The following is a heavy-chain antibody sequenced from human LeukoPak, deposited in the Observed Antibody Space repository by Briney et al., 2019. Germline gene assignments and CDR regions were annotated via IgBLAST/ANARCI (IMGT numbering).Heavy chain of an antibody. Sequence: SVKVSCKASGGTFSSYAISWVRQAPGQGLEWMGRIIPILGIANYAQKFQGRVTITADKSTSTAYMELSSLRSEDTAVYYCAACYYYDSSGYYYLDAFDIWGQGTMVTVPS. D-gene: IGHD3-22*01. J-gene: IGHJ3*02. V-gene: IGHV1-69*04. CDR1: GGTFSSYA. CDR3: AACYYYDSSGYYYLDAFDI. CDR2: IIPILGIA.